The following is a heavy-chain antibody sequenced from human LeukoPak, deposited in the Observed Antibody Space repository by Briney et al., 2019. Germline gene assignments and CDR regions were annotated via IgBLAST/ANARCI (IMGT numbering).Heavy chain of an antibody. Sequence: ASVKVSCKASGYTFTSYGISWVRQAPGQGLEWMGWISAYNGNTNYAQKLQGRVTMTTDTSTSTAYMELRSLRSDDTAVYYCARDRYYDFWSGTLYYYYMDVWGKGTTVTVSS. CDR3: ARDRYYDFWSGTLYYYYMDV. CDR1: GYTFTSYG. CDR2: ISAYNGNT. D-gene: IGHD3-3*01. J-gene: IGHJ6*03. V-gene: IGHV1-18*01.